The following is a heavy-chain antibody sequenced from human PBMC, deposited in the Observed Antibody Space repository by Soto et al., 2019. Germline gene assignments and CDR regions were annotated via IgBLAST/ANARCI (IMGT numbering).Heavy chain of an antibody. CDR1: GFTFSNYA. D-gene: IGHD6-13*01. V-gene: IGHV3-23*01. Sequence: EVQLLESGGGLVQPGGSLRLSCAASGFTFSNYAVTWVRQAPGKGLEWVSTISGSGGSTYYADSVKGRFTISIDNSKNTLYLQRNSVRAEDTAVYYCAKDQGSSWYEIDYWGQGTLVTVSS. CDR2: ISGSGGST. J-gene: IGHJ4*02. CDR3: AKDQGSSWYEIDY.